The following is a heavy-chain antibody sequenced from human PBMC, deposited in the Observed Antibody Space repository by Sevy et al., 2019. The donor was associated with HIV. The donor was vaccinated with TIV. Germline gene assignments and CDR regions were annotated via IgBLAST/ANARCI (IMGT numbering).Heavy chain of an antibody. V-gene: IGHV3-53*01. D-gene: IGHD6-19*01. CDR1: GFIVSSNY. J-gene: IGHJ4*02. CDR2: FYSAGPT. Sequence: GGSLRLSCVASGFIVSSNYMSWVRQAPGKGLEWVSVFYSAGPTYYADSVKGRFTISRDNSKNTLYLQMNSLRADDTAVYYCARVGVISSGWFYFDYWGQGALVTVSS. CDR3: ARVGVISSGWFYFDY.